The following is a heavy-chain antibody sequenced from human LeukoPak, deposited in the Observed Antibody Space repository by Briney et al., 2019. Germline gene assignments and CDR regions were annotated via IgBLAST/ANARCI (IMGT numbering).Heavy chain of an antibody. D-gene: IGHD4-17*01. CDR3: ARRGYGCDY. J-gene: IGHJ4*02. V-gene: IGHV1-69*06. CDR1: GGTFSSYA. CDR2: IIPIFGTA. Sequence: SVKVSCKASGGTFSSYAISWVRQAPGQGLEWMGGIIPIFGTANCAQKFQGRVTITADKTTSTAYMELSSLRSEDTAVCYCARRGYGCDYWGQGTLVTVSS.